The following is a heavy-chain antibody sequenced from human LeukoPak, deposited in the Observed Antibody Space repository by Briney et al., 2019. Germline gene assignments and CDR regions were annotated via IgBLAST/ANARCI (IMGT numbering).Heavy chain of an antibody. CDR3: ARGPPKDIVVVPAATPLDY. D-gene: IGHD2-2*01. Sequence: GGALRLSCAASGFTFSDYYMSWIRQAPGKGLEWVSYISCSSSYTNNADSVKGRFTISRDNAKNSLYLQMNSLRAEDTAVYYCARGPPKDIVVVPAATPLDYWGQGTLVTVSS. V-gene: IGHV3-11*05. J-gene: IGHJ4*02. CDR2: ISCSSSYT. CDR1: GFTFSDYY.